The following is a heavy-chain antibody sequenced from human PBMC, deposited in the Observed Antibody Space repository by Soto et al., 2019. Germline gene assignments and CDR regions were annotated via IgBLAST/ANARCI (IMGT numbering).Heavy chain of an antibody. CDR1: GFTFSSYG. CDR2: ISYDGSNK. J-gene: IGHJ6*02. V-gene: IGHV3-30*18. Sequence: GSLRLSCAASGFTFSSYGMHWVRQAPGKGLEWVAVISYDGSNKYYADSVKGRLTISRDNSKNTLYLQMNSLRAEDTAVYYCAKDRLYAGGDYVTFYYYYGMDVWGQGTTVTVSS. CDR3: AKDRLYAGGDYVTFYYYYGMDV. D-gene: IGHD2-21*02.